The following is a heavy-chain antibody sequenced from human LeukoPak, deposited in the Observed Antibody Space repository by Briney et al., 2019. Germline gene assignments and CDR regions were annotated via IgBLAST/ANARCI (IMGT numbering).Heavy chain of an antibody. CDR3: ARALSDFWSGYYENYFDY. CDR2: ISSSGSTI. CDR1: GFTFSDYY. D-gene: IGHD3-3*01. J-gene: IGHJ4*02. Sequence: PGGSLRLSCAASGFTFSDYYMSWIRQAPGKGLEWVSYISSSGSTIYYADSVKGRFTISRDNAKNSLYLQMNSLRAEDTAVYYCARALSDFWSGYYENYFDYWGQGTLVTVSS. V-gene: IGHV3-11*01.